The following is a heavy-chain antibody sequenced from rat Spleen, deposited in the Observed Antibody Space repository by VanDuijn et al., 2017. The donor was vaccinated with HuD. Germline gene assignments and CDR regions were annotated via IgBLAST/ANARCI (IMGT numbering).Heavy chain of an antibody. V-gene: IGHV2-72*01. CDR1: GFSLTSSG. CDR3: ARGGYGGYSGGEMDA. CDR2: VWASGTT. J-gene: IGHJ4*01. Sequence: QVQLRESGPGLMQPSETLSLTCTVSGFSLTSSGVGWVRQSLGKALVWLGTVWASGTTYYNSAVQSRLSISRDTSKSQVFLKMNSLQTEDIATYYCARGGYGGYSGGEMDAWGQGASVTVSS. D-gene: IGHD1-11*01.